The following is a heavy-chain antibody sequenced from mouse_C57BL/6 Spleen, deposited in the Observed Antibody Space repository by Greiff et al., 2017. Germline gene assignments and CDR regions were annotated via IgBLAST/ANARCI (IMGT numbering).Heavy chain of an antibody. V-gene: IGHV1-42*01. D-gene: IGHD2-12*01. Sequence: EVKVVESGPELVKPGASVKISCKASGYSFTGYYMNWVKQSPEKSLEWIGEINPSTGGTTYNQKFKAKATLTVDKSSSTAYMQLKSLTSEDSAVYYCARGGRRDYFDYWGQGTTLTVSS. CDR1: GYSFTGYY. CDR3: ARGGRRDYFDY. CDR2: INPSTGGT. J-gene: IGHJ2*01.